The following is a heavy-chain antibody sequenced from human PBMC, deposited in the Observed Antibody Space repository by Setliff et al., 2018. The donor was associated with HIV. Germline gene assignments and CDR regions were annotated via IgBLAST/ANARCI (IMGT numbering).Heavy chain of an antibody. CDR2: TYYRSKWYF. CDR1: GDSVSSNNAA. J-gene: IGHJ5*02. D-gene: IGHD5-12*01. Sequence: PSQTLSLTCAISGDSVSSNNAAWNWIRQSPLRGLEWLGRTYYRSKWYFDYAVSVKSRIIINPDTSKNQFSLHLNSVTPEDTAVYYCARDQATGYEKVWFSWIDPWGQGTLVTVSS. CDR3: ARDQATGYEKVWFSWIDP. V-gene: IGHV6-1*01.